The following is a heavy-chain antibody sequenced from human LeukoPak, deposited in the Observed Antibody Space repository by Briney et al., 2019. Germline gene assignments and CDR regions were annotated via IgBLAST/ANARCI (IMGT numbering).Heavy chain of an antibody. CDR1: GGSISSNY. CDR3: ARDLASPPYNWFDP. CDR2: IHGGGGT. V-gene: IGHV4-4*07. Sequence: SETLSLTCTVAGGSISSNYWSWIRQPAGKGLEWIGRIHGGGGTNYNPSLKSRVTVSIDTSKNQFSLKLSSMTAADTAVYYCARDLASPPYNWFDPWGQGTLVTVSS. D-gene: IGHD3-3*02. J-gene: IGHJ5*02.